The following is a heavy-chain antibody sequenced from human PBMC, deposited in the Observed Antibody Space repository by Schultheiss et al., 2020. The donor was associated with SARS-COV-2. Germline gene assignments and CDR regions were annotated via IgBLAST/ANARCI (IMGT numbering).Heavy chain of an antibody. CDR3: ARGRYFDSSGYYLDAFDI. V-gene: IGHV3-21*01. CDR1: GFTFSSYS. CDR2: ISSSSYYI. J-gene: IGHJ3*02. Sequence: GGSLRLSCAASGFTFSSYSMNWVRQAPGKGLEWVSSISSSSYYIYHADSVKGRFTISRDNGKNSLYLQMNSLRAEDTAVYYCARGRYFDSSGYYLDAFDIWGQGTMVTVSS. D-gene: IGHD3-22*01.